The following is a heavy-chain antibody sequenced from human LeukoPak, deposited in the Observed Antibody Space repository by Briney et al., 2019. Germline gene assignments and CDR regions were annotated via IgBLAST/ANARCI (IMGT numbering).Heavy chain of an antibody. J-gene: IGHJ4*02. Sequence: PSETLSLTCTVSGGSVSRDNYSWSWIRQPPGKGLEWIGYISYSGSTNYNPSLKSRVTISVDTSKNQFSLKLSSVTAADTAVYYCASRVKDGVDYWGQGTLVTVSS. D-gene: IGHD5-24*01. V-gene: IGHV4-61*01. CDR2: ISYSGST. CDR1: GGSVSRDNYS. CDR3: ASRVKDGVDY.